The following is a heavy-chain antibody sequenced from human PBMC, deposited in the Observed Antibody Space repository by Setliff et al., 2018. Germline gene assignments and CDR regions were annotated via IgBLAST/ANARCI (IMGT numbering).Heavy chain of an antibody. CDR3: TFARDGYDVFDI. J-gene: IGHJ3*02. D-gene: IGHD5-18*01. CDR2: IRNKDNSYTT. CDR1: GFTFSAHY. Sequence: PGGSLRLSCAASGFTFSAHYMDWLRQAPGKGLEWVGRIRNKDNSYTTEYAASVKGRFTISRDDSKSSLYLQMNGVKTEGRAVYYCTFARDGYDVFDIWGQGTMVTVSS. V-gene: IGHV3-72*01.